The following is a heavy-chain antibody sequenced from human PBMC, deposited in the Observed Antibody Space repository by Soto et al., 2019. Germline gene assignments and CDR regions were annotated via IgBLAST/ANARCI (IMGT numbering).Heavy chain of an antibody. V-gene: IGHV1-2*02. CDR1: GYTLTDNY. J-gene: IGHJ6*02. Sequence: ASVNVSCKASGYTLTDNYMHWVRQAPGQGLEWMGWINPNTGDTNYAQKFRGRVTMTRDTSISTAYMDLSSLTSDDTAVYYCAREERGYSVYRVYYNGLDVWGQGTPVTVSS. CDR2: INPNTGDT. CDR3: AREERGYSVYRVYYNGLDV. D-gene: IGHD5-12*01.